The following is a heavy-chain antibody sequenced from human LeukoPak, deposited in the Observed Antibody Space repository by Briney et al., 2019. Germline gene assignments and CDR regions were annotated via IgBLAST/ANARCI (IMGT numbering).Heavy chain of an antibody. CDR2: INHSGST. V-gene: IGHV4-34*01. J-gene: IGHJ4*02. D-gene: IGHD6-6*01. CDR3: ARVRIAARRAPFDY. CDR1: GGSFSGYY. Sequence: SETLSLTCAVYGGSFSGYYWSWIRQPPGKGLEWIGEINHSGSTNYNPSLKSRVTISVDTSKNQFSLKLSSVTAADTAVYYCARVRIAARRAPFDYWGRGTLVTVSS.